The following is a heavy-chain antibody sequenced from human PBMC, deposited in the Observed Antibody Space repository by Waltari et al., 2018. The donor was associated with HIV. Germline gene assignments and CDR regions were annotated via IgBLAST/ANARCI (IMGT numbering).Heavy chain of an antibody. CDR2: IYTSGST. V-gene: IGHV4-61*02. CDR3: ARWSGYYRSFHY. Sequence: QVQLQESGPGLVQPSQTLSLTCTVSGGSISSGSYYWNWIRQPAGKGLEWIGRIYTSGSTNYNPSLKSRVTISIDTSKNHFSLKLSSVTAADTAVYYCARWSGYYRSFHYWGQGTLVTVSS. CDR1: GGSISSGSYY. J-gene: IGHJ4*02. D-gene: IGHD3-3*01.